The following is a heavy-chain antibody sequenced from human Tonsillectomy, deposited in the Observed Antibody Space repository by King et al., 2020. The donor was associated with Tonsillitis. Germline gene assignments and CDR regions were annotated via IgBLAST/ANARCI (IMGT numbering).Heavy chain of an antibody. D-gene: IGHD2-21*02. CDR3: ARDWDGGGDCRLPYYFDY. CDR1: GFTFSSYS. J-gene: IGHJ4*02. V-gene: IGHV3-21*01. CDR2: ISSSSSYI. Sequence: QLVQSGGGLVKPGGSLRLSCAASGFTFSSYSMNWVRQAPGKGLEWVSSISSSSSYIYYADSVKGRFTISRDNAKNSLYLQMNSLRAEDTAVYYCARDWDGGGDCRLPYYFDYWGQGTLVTVSS.